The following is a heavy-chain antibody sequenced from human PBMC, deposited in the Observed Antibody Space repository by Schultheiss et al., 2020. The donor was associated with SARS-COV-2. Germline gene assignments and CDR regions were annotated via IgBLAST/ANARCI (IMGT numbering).Heavy chain of an antibody. CDR1: GGSISSYY. J-gene: IGHJ5*02. CDR3: ARGEGFNYYGSGSYPGWFDP. V-gene: IGHV4-59*08. D-gene: IGHD3-10*01. CDR2: IYYSGST. Sequence: SETLSLTCTVSGGSISSYYWSWIRQPPGKGLEWIGYIYYSGSTNYNPSLKSRVTISVDTSKNQFSLKLSSVTAADTAVYYCARGEGFNYYGSGSYPGWFDPWGQGTLVTVSS.